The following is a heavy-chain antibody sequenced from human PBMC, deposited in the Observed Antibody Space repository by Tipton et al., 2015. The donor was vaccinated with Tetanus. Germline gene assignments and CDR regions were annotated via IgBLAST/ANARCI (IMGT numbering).Heavy chain of an antibody. J-gene: IGHJ4*02. CDR1: GITVSGNY. V-gene: IGHV3-23*04. CDR3: ATTHTLRD. D-gene: IGHD3-10*01. CDR2: ITGSGGST. Sequence: PLVQSGGGLIQPGGSLKLSCAASGITVSGNYWSWVRQAPGKGLEWVSAITGSGGSTYYADSVKGRFTISRDNSKNTLYLQMNSLRAEDTAVYYCATTHTLRDWGQGTLVAVSS.